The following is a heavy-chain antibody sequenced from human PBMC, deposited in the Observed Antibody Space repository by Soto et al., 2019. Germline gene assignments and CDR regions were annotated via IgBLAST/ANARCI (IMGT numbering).Heavy chain of an antibody. D-gene: IGHD2-2*01. CDR2: ISAYNGNT. V-gene: IGHV1-18*01. Sequence: QVQLVQSGAEVKKPGASVKVSCKASGYTFTSYGISWVRQAPGQGLEWMGWISAYNGNTNYAQKLQGRVTITTDTYTSKDYMELRSLRSDDTAVYYCARIGYCSSTSCPYYFDYWGQGTLVTVSS. CDR3: ARIGYCSSTSCPYYFDY. CDR1: GYTFTSYG. J-gene: IGHJ4*02.